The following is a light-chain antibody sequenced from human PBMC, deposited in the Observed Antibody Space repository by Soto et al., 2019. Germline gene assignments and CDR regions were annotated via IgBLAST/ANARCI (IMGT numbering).Light chain of an antibody. CDR3: QQYESYSPLT. V-gene: IGKV1-5*01. CDR2: DAS. Sequence: DIQMTQSPSTLSASVGDRVTITCRASQSISSWLAWYQQKPGKAPKLLIYDASSLESGVPSRFSGSGSATEFTLTISSLQPEDFATYYCQQYESYSPLTFGGGTKVDIK. CDR1: QSISSW. J-gene: IGKJ4*01.